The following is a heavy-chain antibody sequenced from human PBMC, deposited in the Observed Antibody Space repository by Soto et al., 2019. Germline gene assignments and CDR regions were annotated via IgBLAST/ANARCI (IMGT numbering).Heavy chain of an antibody. CDR1: GFTSDDYA. D-gene: IGHD6-19*01. V-gene: IGHV3-9*02. J-gene: IGHJ4*02. Sequence: GGSLRLSCAAPGFTSDDYAMHWVRQAPGKGLEWVSGISWNSGSIGYADSVKGRFTISRDNAKNSLYLQMNSLRAEDTALYYCAKDVRAVAAYFDYWGQGTLVTVSS. CDR3: AKDVRAVAAYFDY. CDR2: ISWNSGSI.